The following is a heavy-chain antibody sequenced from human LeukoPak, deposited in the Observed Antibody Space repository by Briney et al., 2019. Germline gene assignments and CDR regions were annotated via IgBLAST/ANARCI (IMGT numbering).Heavy chain of an antibody. V-gene: IGHV4-39*07. Sequence: PSETLSLTCTVSGGPISSGSYYWMWIRQSPTKGLEWIASVYYSGGTFYNPSLKSRVTISVDTSRNQFSLKVTSVTAADTAVYFCARFDSGADYWGQGTLVTVSS. D-gene: IGHD5-12*01. J-gene: IGHJ4*02. CDR2: VYYSGGT. CDR1: GGPISSGSYY. CDR3: ARFDSGADY.